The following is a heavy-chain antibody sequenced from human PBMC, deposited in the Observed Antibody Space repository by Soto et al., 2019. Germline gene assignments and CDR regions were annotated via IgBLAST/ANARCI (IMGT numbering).Heavy chain of an antibody. Sequence: QVQLVQSGGEVKKPGASVTVSCKASVYTFINYHITWVRQAPGQGLEWMAWINTYNGMTDYAQRFQGRVTRTRDTATSTAYTELRNLGSDDTAVYFCAKSPRGEMATDWGQGTLVTVSS. V-gene: IGHV1-18*01. CDR1: VYTFINYH. D-gene: IGHD5-12*01. J-gene: IGHJ4*02. CDR3: AKSPRGEMATD. CDR2: INTYNGMT.